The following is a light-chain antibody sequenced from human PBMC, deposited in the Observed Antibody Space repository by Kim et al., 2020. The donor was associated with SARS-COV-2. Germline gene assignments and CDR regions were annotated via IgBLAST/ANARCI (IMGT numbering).Light chain of an antibody. CDR3: QQYAASPPT. V-gene: IGKV3-20*01. CDR2: GVS. Sequence: SPGERPTLSCLASQNVGNIHLAWYQHKSGQSPRLIIYGVSTRATGIPDRFSGSGSGTDFTLTISRLEPEDFAVYYCQQYAASPPTLGQGTKVDIK. J-gene: IGKJ1*01. CDR1: QNVGNIH.